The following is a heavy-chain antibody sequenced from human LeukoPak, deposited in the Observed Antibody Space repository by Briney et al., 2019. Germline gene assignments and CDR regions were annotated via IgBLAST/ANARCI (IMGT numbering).Heavy chain of an antibody. D-gene: IGHD6-13*01. CDR3: ARDTQEQGNWFDP. Sequence: GGSLRLSCAASGFTFTTYEMNWVRQAPGKGLEWVSYISSSGSTIYYADSVKGRFTISRDNAKKSLYLQMNSLRAEDTAVYYCARDTQEQGNWFDPWGQGTLVTVSS. V-gene: IGHV3-48*03. CDR1: GFTFTTYE. J-gene: IGHJ5*02. CDR2: ISSSGSTI.